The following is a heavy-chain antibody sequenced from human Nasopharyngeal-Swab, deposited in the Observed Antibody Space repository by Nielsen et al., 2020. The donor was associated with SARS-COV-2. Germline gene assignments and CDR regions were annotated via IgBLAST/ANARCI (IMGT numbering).Heavy chain of an antibody. D-gene: IGHD2-2*01. J-gene: IGHJ4*02. CDR1: GGSTSSYY. V-gene: IGHV4-59*01. Sequence: SETLSLTCTVSGGSTSSYYWSWIRQPPGKGLEWIGFIYYSGSTNYNPSLKSRVTISVDTSKNQFSLKLSSVTAADTAMYYCARRVPATSTGFDYWGQGTLVTVSS. CDR2: IYYSGST. CDR3: ARRVPATSTGFDY.